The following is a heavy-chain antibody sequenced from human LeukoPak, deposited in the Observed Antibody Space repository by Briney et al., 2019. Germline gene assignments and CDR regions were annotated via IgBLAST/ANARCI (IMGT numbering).Heavy chain of an antibody. V-gene: IGHV3-23*01. CDR3: AKGGYSYGSGYFDY. CDR1: GFTFSDYY. Sequence: PGGSLRLSCAASGFTFSDYYMTWVRQAPGKGLEWVSSISGSSDSTHYADSVKGRFTISRDNSKNTLYLQMNSLRAEDTALYYCAKGGYSYGSGYFDYWGQGTLVTVSS. J-gene: IGHJ4*02. D-gene: IGHD5-18*01. CDR2: ISGSSDST.